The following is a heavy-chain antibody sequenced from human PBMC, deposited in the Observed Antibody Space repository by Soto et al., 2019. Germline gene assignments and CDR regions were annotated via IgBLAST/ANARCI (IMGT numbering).Heavy chain of an antibody. D-gene: IGHD6-19*01. V-gene: IGHV4-4*07. Sequence: PSETLSLTCTVSGGSISSYYWSWIRQPAGKGLEWIGRIYTSGSTNYNPSLKSRVTMSVDTSKNQFSLKLSSVTAADTAVYYCARDSVAATGTLYCYYYGMDVWGQGTTVTVSS. J-gene: IGHJ6*02. CDR1: GGSISSYY. CDR2: IYTSGST. CDR3: ARDSVAATGTLYCYYYGMDV.